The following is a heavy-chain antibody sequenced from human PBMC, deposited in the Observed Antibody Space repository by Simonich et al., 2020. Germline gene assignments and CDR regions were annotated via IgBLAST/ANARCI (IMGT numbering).Heavy chain of an antibody. J-gene: IGHJ3*02. CDR1: GCSISSSSYY. D-gene: IGHD6-13*01. V-gene: IGHV4-39*01. Sequence: QLQLQESGPGLVKPSETLSLTCTVSGCSISSSSYYWGWIRQPPGKGLEWIGSIYYSGSTYYNPSFKSRVTISVDTSKNQFSLKLSSVTAADTAVYYCASLSGIAAAGTRFDIWGQGTMVTVSS. CDR2: IYYSGST. CDR3: ASLSGIAAAGTRFDI.